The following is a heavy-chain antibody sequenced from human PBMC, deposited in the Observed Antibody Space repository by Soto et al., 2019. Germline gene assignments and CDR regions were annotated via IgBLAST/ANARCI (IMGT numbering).Heavy chain of an antibody. CDR2: ITTSSSFR. V-gene: IGHV3-21*04. Sequence: GRSLRLSCAASGFTFSTYSTNWVRQAPGKGLEWVADITTSSSFRFYADSVKGRFTISRHNSKNTLYLQMNSLRAEDTAVYYCAKAGTVTQSDLGYWGQGTLVTVSS. D-gene: IGHD4-17*01. CDR1: GFTFSTYS. CDR3: AKAGTVTQSDLGY. J-gene: IGHJ4*02.